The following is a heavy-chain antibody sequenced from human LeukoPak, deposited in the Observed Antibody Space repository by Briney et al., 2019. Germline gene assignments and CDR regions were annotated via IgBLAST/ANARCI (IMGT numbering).Heavy chain of an antibody. D-gene: IGHD4-17*01. CDR2: VSHDGSNK. CDR3: AKVSVTTLIRDYFDY. J-gene: IGHJ4*02. Sequence: GGSLRLSSTASGFTFSSNGMHWVRQPPGKELEWVAVVSHDGSNKYYADSVKGRFTISRDSSKNTLYLQMNSLSAEDTAVYYCAKVSVTTLIRDYFDYWGQGTLVAVSS. CDR1: GFTFSSNG. V-gene: IGHV3-30*18.